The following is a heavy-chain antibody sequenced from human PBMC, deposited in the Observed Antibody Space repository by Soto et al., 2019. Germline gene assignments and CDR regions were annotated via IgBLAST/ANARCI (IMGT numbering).Heavy chain of an antibody. Sequence: GGSLSLSCAASGFTVSSNYMSWVRQAPGKGLEWISVIYSGGSTYYADSVKGRFTISRDNSKNTLYLQMNSLRAEDTAVYYCARRSYYYDSSGYLNSGGGNGMDIWGQGTTVTVSS. CDR2: IYSGGST. CDR1: GFTVSSNY. D-gene: IGHD3-22*01. CDR3: ARRSYYYDSSGYLNSGGGNGMDI. J-gene: IGHJ6*02. V-gene: IGHV3-53*01.